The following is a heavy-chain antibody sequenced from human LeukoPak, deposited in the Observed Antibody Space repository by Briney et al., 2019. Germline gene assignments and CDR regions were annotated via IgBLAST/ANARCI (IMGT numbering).Heavy chain of an antibody. J-gene: IGHJ4*02. Sequence: SETLSLTCAVSGGSISSGGYSWSWIRQPPGKGLEWIGYIYHSGSTYYNPSLKSRVTISVDRSKNQLSLKLSSVTAADTAVYYCARGNSSSWYGYYFDYWGQGTLVTVSS. D-gene: IGHD6-13*01. V-gene: IGHV4-30-2*01. CDR1: GGSISSGGYS. CDR3: ARGNSSSWYGYYFDY. CDR2: IYHSGST.